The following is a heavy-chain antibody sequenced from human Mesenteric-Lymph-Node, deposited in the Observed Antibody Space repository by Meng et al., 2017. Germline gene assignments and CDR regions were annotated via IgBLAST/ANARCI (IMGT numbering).Heavy chain of an antibody. CDR2: IYPGHSDA. V-gene: IGHV5-51*01. CDR1: GYSFTSYW. CDR3: ARQNRPYCGGDCSFDY. D-gene: IGHD2-21*02. Sequence: GGSLRLSCKGSGYSFTSYWIGWVRQMPGKGLEWMGIIYPGHSDATYSPSFQGQVTISADKSISTAYLHWSSLKPSDTAIYFCARQNRPYCGGDCSFDYWGQGSLVTVSS. J-gene: IGHJ4*02.